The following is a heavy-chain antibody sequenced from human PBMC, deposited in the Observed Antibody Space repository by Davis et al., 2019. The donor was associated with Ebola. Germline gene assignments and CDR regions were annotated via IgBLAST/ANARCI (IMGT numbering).Heavy chain of an antibody. CDR2: INHSGST. Sequence: MPSETLSLTCAVSGGSFSGYYWSWIRQPPGTGLEWIGEINHSGSTNYNPSLKSRVTISVATSKNQFSLKLSSVTAADTAVYYCATGQRLLCFGESTNGGMDVWGKGTMVTVSS. V-gene: IGHV4-34*01. J-gene: IGHJ6*04. CDR3: ATGQRLLCFGESTNGGMDV. CDR1: GGSFSGYY. D-gene: IGHD3-10*01.